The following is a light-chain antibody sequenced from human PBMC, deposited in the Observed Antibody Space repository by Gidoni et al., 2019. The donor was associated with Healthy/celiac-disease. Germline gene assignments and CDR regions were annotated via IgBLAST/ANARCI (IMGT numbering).Light chain of an antibody. V-gene: IGLV2-14*03. J-gene: IGLJ3*02. CDR1: SSDVGGYNY. CDR3: SSYTSSSTQLV. Sequence: QSALTQPVSVSGSPGQSITISCTGTSSDVGGYNYVSWYHQHPGKAPKLMIYDVSNRPSGVSNRFSGSKSGNTASQTISGLQAEDEADYYCSSYTSSSTQLVFGGGTKLTVL. CDR2: DVS.